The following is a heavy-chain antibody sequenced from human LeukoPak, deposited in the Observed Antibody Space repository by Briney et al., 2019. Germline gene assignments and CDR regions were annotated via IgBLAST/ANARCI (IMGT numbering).Heavy chain of an antibody. D-gene: IGHD6-19*01. CDR1: GFTFSSYG. CDR2: ISYDGSNK. J-gene: IGHJ4*02. V-gene: IGHV3-30*18. CDR3: AKDRRIAVAGNDY. Sequence: GGSLRLSCAASGFTFSSYGMHWVRQAPGKGLEWVAVISYDGSNKYYADSVKGRFTISRDNSKNTLYLQMNSLRAEDTAVYYCAKDRRIAVAGNDYWGQGTLVTVSS.